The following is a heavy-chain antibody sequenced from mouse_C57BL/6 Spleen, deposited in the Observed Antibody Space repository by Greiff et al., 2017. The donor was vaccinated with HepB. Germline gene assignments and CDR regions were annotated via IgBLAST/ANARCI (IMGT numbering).Heavy chain of an antibody. CDR2: INPSNGGT. Sequence: QVQLQQPGTELVKPGASVKLSCKASGYTFTSYWMHWVKQRPGQGLEWIGNINPSNGGTNYNEKFKSKATLTVDKSSSTAYMQLSSLTSEDSAVYYCARDGPYYYGSSWFAYWGQGTLVTVSA. CDR1: GYTFTSYW. V-gene: IGHV1-53*01. D-gene: IGHD1-1*01. CDR3: ARDGPYYYGSSWFAY. J-gene: IGHJ3*01.